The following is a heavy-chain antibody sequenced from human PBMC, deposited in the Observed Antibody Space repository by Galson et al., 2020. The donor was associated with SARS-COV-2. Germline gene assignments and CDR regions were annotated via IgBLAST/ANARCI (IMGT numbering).Heavy chain of an antibody. CDR2: IWSDGINK. CDR1: GFAFSVYG. Sequence: GESLKISCAASGFAFSVYGMHWVRQAPGKGLEWVAVIWSDGINKYYVDSVKGRFTISRDNSKNTLDLHMNSLTTDDTAVYYCASSIAVAGRIDYWGQGTLVTVSS. CDR3: ASSIAVAGRIDY. J-gene: IGHJ4*02. V-gene: IGHV3-33*01. D-gene: IGHD6-19*01.